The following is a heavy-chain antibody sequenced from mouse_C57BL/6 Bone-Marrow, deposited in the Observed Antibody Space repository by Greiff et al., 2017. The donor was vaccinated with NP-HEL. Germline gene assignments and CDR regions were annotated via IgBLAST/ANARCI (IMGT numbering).Heavy chain of an antibody. CDR2: INYDGSST. J-gene: IGHJ4*01. CDR1: GSTFSDYY. V-gene: IGHV5-16*01. Sequence: EVKVVESEGGLVQPGSSMKLSCTASGSTFSDYYMAWVRQVPEKGLEWVANINYDGSSTYYLDSLKSRFIISRDNAKNILYLQMSSLKSEDTATYYCAREGGLRRRTYAMDYWGQGTSVTVSS. D-gene: IGHD2-4*01. CDR3: AREGGLRRRTYAMDY.